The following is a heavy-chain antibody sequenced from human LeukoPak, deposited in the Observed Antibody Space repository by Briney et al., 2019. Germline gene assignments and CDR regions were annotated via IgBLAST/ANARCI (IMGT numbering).Heavy chain of an antibody. Sequence: ASVKVSCKASGYTFTSYGISWVRQAPGQGLEWMGWINPKSGDTNYAQKFHGRVTMTRDTSISTAYMELSRLRSDDTATYYCATAVDDLFCEYWGQGTLVTVSS. CDR2: INPKSGDT. D-gene: IGHD6-19*01. CDR1: GYTFTSYG. J-gene: IGHJ4*02. CDR3: ATAVDDLFCEY. V-gene: IGHV1-2*02.